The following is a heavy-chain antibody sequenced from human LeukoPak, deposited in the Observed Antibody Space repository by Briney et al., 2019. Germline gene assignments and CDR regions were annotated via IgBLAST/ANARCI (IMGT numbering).Heavy chain of an antibody. CDR2: IYADGSS. D-gene: IGHD2/OR15-2a*01. J-gene: IGHJ4*02. V-gene: IGHV4-61*02. Sequence: PSQTLSLTCTVSGGSVGSDNSYWNWIRQPAGKALEWIGRIYADGSSNYNPSLKSRVTILVDTSKSQFSLRLSSMTAADTAVYYCARGYYYRTWGLGTLVTVSS. CDR3: ARGYYYRT. CDR1: GGSVGSDNSY.